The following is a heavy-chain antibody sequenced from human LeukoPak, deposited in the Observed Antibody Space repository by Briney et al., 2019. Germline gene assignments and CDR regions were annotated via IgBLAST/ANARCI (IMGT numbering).Heavy chain of an antibody. D-gene: IGHD5/OR15-5a*01. CDR1: GFTFSNFQ. CDR3: ARWGHSVYDSFPTKFDY. J-gene: IGHJ4*02. V-gene: IGHV3-48*03. Sequence: PGGSLRLSCAASGFTFSNFQMTWVRQAPGKGLEWLSYISGSGSDIFYADSVKGRFTISRDNAKNSLYLQMNNLRAEDTAVYYCARWGHSVYDSFPTKFDYWGQGTLVTVSS. CDR2: ISGSGSDI.